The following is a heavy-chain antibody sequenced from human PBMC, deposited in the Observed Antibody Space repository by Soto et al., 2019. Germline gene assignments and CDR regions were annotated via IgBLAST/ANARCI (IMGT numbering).Heavy chain of an antibody. J-gene: IGHJ6*03. CDR3: AKDSADCSGGSCYYYYYYMDV. CDR1: GFTFDDYA. V-gene: IGHV3-9*01. D-gene: IGHD2-15*01. Sequence: EVQLVESGGGLVQPGRSLRLSCAASGFTFDDYAMHWVRQAPGKGLEWVSGISWNSGSIGYADSVKGRFTISRDNAKNSLYLQMNSLRAEDTALYYCAKDSADCSGGSCYYYYYYMDVWGKGTTVTVSS. CDR2: ISWNSGSI.